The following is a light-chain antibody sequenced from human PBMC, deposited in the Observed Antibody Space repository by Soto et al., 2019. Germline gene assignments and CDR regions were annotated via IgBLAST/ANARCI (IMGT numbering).Light chain of an antibody. CDR2: GAS. CDR1: QGINRK. J-gene: IGKJ4*01. V-gene: IGKV3-15*01. CDR3: QQYHTWPVS. Sequence: IVMTQSPATLSVSPGERVTFSCRASQGINRKLAWYQHKAGQAPRLLISGASTGTTGIPARFSGSGSGTELTLTINSQQSEDSAVYYCQQYHTWPVSFGGGTKVEI.